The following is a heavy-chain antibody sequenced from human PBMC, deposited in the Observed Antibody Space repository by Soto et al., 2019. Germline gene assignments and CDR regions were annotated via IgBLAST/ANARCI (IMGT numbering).Heavy chain of an antibody. CDR2: IYYSGST. V-gene: IGHV4-59*08. CDR3: ARQNGIAVAGTSPYFDY. J-gene: IGHJ4*02. D-gene: IGHD6-19*01. CDR1: GGSISSYF. Sequence: PSETLSLTCTVSGGSISSYFWSWIRQPPGKGLEWIGYIYYSGSTNYNPSLKSRVTISVDTSKNQFSLKLSSVTAADTAVYYCARQNGIAVAGTSPYFDYWGQGTLVTVSS.